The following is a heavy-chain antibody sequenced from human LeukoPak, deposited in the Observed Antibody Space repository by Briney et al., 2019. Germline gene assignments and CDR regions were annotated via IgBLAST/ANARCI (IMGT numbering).Heavy chain of an antibody. D-gene: IGHD5-18*01. CDR2: ISGSGDGT. Sequence: RGSLRLSCAASAFTFSNYAMNWVRQAPGKGLEWVSVISGSGDGTYYADSVKGRFTISRDNSKNTLYLQMKSLRAEDTAVYYCAKAGEQQWLRMHFDNWGQGTLVTVSS. V-gene: IGHV3-23*01. CDR1: AFTFSNYA. J-gene: IGHJ4*02. CDR3: AKAGEQQWLRMHFDN.